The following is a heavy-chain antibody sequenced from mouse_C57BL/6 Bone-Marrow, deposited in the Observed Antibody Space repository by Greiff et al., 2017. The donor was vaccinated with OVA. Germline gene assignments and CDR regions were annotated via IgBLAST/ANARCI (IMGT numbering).Heavy chain of an antibody. D-gene: IGHD2-4*01. J-gene: IGHJ4*01. CDR1: GYTFTSYW. V-gene: IGHV1-61*01. CDR2: IYPSDSET. CDR3: ARPRYYDYDGYAMDY. Sequence: QVQLQQSGAELVRPGSSVKLSCKASGYTFTSYWMDWVKQRPGQGLEWIGNIYPSDSETHYNQKFKDKATLTVDKSSSTAYMQLSSLTSEDSAVYYCARPRYYDYDGYAMDYWGQGTSVTVSS.